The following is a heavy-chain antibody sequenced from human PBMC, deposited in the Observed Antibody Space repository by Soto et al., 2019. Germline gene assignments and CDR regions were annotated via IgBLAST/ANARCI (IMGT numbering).Heavy chain of an antibody. CDR2: ISGSGGST. CDR1: GFTFSSYA. V-gene: IGHV3-23*01. J-gene: IGHJ4*02. Sequence: GGSLRLSCAASGFTFSSYAMSWVRQAPGKGLEWVSAISGSGGSTYYADSVKGRFTISRDNSKNTLYLQMNSLRAEDTAVYYCAKIRAYCGGDCYLFDYWGQGTLVTVSS. CDR3: AKIRAYCGGDCYLFDY. D-gene: IGHD2-21*02.